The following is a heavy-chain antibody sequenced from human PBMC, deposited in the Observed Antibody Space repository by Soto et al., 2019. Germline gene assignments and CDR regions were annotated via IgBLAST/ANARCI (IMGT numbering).Heavy chain of an antibody. V-gene: IGHV4-61*01. J-gene: IGHJ4*02. Sequence: PSETLSLTCTVSGGSVSSFTYYWSWIRQPPGKGLEWIGYIYYSGITNYNPSLKSRITISVDTSKNQFSLKPSSVTAADTAVYYCARAAGSGWYYFDYWGQGTLVTVSS. D-gene: IGHD6-19*01. CDR3: ARAAGSGWYYFDY. CDR1: GGSVSSFTYY. CDR2: IYYSGIT.